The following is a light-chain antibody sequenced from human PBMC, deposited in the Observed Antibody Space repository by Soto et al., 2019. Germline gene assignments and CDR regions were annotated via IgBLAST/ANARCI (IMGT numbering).Light chain of an antibody. V-gene: IGKV3-20*01. Sequence: EVVLTQSPGTLSLSPGERATLSCRASQSVSSSFLAWYQQKPGQAPRLLIHAASTGATGIPARFRGSGSGTDFTLTISSLEPEDCAVYFCHQYADSPQTFGQGTKVDIK. CDR2: AAS. CDR1: QSVSSSF. J-gene: IGKJ2*01. CDR3: HQYADSPQT.